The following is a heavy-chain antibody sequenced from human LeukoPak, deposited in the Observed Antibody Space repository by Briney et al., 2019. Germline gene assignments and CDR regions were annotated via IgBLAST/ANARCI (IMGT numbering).Heavy chain of an antibody. CDR2: IYHSGGT. D-gene: IGHD2-2*01. CDR3: ARRKDIVVLPASWDY. V-gene: IGHV4-39*01. J-gene: IGHJ4*02. CDR1: GGSISSSSYY. Sequence: SETLSLTCTVSGGSISSSSYYWGWIRQPPGKGLEWIGSIYHSGGTHYNPSLKSRVTISVDTSKNQFSLKLSSVTAADTAVYYCARRKDIVVLPASWDYWGQGTLVTVSS.